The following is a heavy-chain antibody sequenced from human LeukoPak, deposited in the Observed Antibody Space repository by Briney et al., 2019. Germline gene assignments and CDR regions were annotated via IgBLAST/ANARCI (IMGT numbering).Heavy chain of an antibody. CDR2: IYYSGST. CDR3: ARVHGLYYYGMDV. J-gene: IGHJ6*02. D-gene: IGHD4-17*01. Sequence: SETLSLTCTVSGGSISSYYWSWIRQPSGKGLEWIGYIYYSGSTNYNPSLKSRVTISVDTSKNQFSLKLSSVTAADTAVYYCARVHGLYYYGMDVWGQGTTVTVSS. CDR1: GGSISSYY. V-gene: IGHV4-59*01.